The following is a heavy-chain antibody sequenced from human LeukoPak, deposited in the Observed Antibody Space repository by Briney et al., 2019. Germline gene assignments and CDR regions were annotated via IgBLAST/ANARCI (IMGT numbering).Heavy chain of an antibody. CDR3: ARTLDLVVPAAILFDY. D-gene: IGHD2-2*01. V-gene: IGHV3-74*01. Sequence: GGSLRLSCAASGFTFSSYWMHWVRQAPGKGLVWVSRINSDGSSTSYADSVKGRFTISRDNAKNSLYLQMNSLRAEDTAVYYCARTLDLVVPAAILFDYWGQGTLVTASS. J-gene: IGHJ4*02. CDR2: INSDGSST. CDR1: GFTFSSYW.